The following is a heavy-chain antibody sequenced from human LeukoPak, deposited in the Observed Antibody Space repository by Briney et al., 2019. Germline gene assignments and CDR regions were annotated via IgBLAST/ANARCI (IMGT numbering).Heavy chain of an antibody. CDR3: AKYRGFGDSYDS. D-gene: IGHD3-10*01. CDR2: ISSRNGNT. Sequence: GGSLRLSCAASGFTFSDYAMTWVRQAPGKGLEWVSSISSRNGNTFYADSVKGRFTISRDTSKNTLYLQMNSLRAEDAAVYYCAKYRGFGDSYDSWGQGTLVTVSS. CDR1: GFTFSDYA. J-gene: IGHJ4*02. V-gene: IGHV3-23*01.